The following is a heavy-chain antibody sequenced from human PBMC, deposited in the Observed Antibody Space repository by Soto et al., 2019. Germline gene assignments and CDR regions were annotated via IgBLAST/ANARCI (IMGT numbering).Heavy chain of an antibody. CDR3: AKSKRVAGQKYYFDY. CDR2: ISGSGGST. J-gene: IGHJ4*02. Sequence: EVQLLESGGGLVQPGGSLRLSCAASGFTFSSYAMSWVRQAPGKGLEWVSAISGSGGSTYYADSVKGRFTISRDNPKNTLYLQMNSLRAEDTAVYYCAKSKRVAGQKYYFDYWGQGTLVTVSS. V-gene: IGHV3-23*01. CDR1: GFTFSSYA. D-gene: IGHD6-19*01.